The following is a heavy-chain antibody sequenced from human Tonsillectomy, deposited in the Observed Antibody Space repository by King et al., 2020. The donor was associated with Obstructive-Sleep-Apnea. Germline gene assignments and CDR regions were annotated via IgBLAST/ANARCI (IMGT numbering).Heavy chain of an antibody. Sequence: QLVQSGAEVKKPGASVKVSCKASGYTFSTYSLHWVRQAPGQRLEWMGWITAGNGNTKYSQKFQGRVTITRDTSANTDYMELNSLRSEDTAVYYCARVEGQWLVRGAFDIWGQGKMVTASS. V-gene: IGHV1-3*01. J-gene: IGHJ3*02. D-gene: IGHD6-19*01. CDR1: GYTFSTYS. CDR2: ITAGNGNT. CDR3: ARVEGQWLVRGAFDI.